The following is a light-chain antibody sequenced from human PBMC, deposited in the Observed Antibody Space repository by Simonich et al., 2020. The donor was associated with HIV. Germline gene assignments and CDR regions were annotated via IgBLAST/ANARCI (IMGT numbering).Light chain of an antibody. CDR3: QSYDSSLSGWV. J-gene: IGLJ3*02. Sequence: QSVLTQPPSVSGAPGPRVTISCTGRSSNIGAGYDVHWYPQLRGTAPKLLIYGNNNRPSGVPDRISGSKSGTSASLAITGLQPEDEADYHCQSYDSSLSGWVFGGGTTLTVL. V-gene: IGLV1-40*01. CDR1: SSNIGAGYD. CDR2: GNN.